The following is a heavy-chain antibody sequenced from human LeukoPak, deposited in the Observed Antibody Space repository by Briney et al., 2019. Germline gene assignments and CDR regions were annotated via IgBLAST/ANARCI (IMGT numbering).Heavy chain of an antibody. V-gene: IGHV4-59*08. J-gene: IGHJ4*02. CDR1: GYSISSGYY. Sequence: SETLSLTCTVSGYSISSGYYWSWIRQPPGKGLEWIGYIYYSGSTNYNPSLKSRVTISVDTSKNQFSLKLTSVTAADTAVYYCARHWSHYYGSGSIFDYWGQGNLVTVSS. CDR2: IYYSGST. D-gene: IGHD3-10*01. CDR3: ARHWSHYYGSGSIFDY.